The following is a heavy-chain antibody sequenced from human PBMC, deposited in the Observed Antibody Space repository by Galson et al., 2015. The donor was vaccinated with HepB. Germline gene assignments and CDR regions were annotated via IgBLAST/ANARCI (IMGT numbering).Heavy chain of an antibody. CDR3: TSSRDYDSSGYYYYFDY. Sequence: SLRLSCAASGFTFSNAWMSWVRQAPGKGLEWVGRIKSKTDGGTTDYAAPVKGRFTISRDDSKNTLYLQMNSLKTEDTAVYYCTSSRDYDSSGYYYYFDYWGQGTLVTVSS. CDR1: GFTFSNAW. J-gene: IGHJ4*02. D-gene: IGHD3-22*01. CDR2: IKSKTDGGTT. V-gene: IGHV3-15*01.